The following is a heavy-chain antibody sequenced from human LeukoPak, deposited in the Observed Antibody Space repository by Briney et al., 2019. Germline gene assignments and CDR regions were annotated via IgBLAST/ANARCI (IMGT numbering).Heavy chain of an antibody. CDR3: ARAYPYGGNSQ. D-gene: IGHD4-23*01. CDR1: GGSISSSSYY. CDR2: IYYSGST. Sequence: SETLSLTCTVSGGSISSSSYYWSWIRQPPGKGLEWIGYIYYSGSTNYNPSLKSRVTISVDTSKNQFSLKLSSVTAADTAVYYCARAYPYGGNSQWGQGTLVTVSS. V-gene: IGHV4-61*01. J-gene: IGHJ4*02.